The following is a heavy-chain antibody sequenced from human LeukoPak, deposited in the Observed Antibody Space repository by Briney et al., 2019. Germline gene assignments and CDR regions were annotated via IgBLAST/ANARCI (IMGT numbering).Heavy chain of an antibody. J-gene: IGHJ6*02. CDR3: AREGSSNDNIDV. Sequence: GGSLRLSCAAPGFTFSSYAMHWVRQAPGKGLEGVAVISYDGSNKYYADSVKGRFTISRDNSKNTLYLQMNSLRAEDTAVYYCAREGSSNDNIDVWGQGTTVTVSS. CDR1: GFTFSSYA. D-gene: IGHD1-1*01. V-gene: IGHV3-30*04. CDR2: ISYDGSNK.